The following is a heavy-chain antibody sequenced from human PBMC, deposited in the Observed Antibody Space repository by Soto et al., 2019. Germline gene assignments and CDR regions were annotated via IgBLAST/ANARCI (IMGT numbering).Heavy chain of an antibody. CDR2: ISHSGSS. V-gene: IGHV4-30-2*01. Sequence: QLQLQESGSGLVKPSQTLSLTCAVSGGSISSGGYSWSWIRQPPGKGLEWIGYISHSGSSYYNPALKSRVTISVDRSKDQFSLKLSSVTAADTAVYYCAAGGGLPRYYWGQGTLVTVSS. D-gene: IGHD5-12*01. J-gene: IGHJ4*02. CDR3: AAGGGLPRYY. CDR1: GGSISSGGYS.